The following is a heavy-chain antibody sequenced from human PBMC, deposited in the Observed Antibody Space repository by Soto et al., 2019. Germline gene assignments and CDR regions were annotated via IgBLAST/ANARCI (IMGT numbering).Heavy chain of an antibody. D-gene: IGHD5-12*01. J-gene: IGHJ6*03. CDR3: ARKDSGYADYMDV. CDR1: GGSISSGGYY. Sequence: QVQLQESGPGLVTPSQTLSLTCTVSGGSISSGGYYWSWIRQHPGKGLEWIGYIYYSGRTYYNPSLKSRVTMSVDTSENQFSLRLSSVTAADTAVYYCARKDSGYADYMDVWGTGTPVTVAS. V-gene: IGHV4-31*03. CDR2: IYYSGRT.